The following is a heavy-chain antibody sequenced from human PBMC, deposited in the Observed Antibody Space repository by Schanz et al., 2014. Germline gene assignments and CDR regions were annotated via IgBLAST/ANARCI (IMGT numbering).Heavy chain of an antibody. CDR3: AKGRFGELSAFDI. D-gene: IGHD3-10*01. Sequence: QERLVESGGGVVQPGRSLRLSCAASGFIFSNYGMHWVRQAPGGGLEWVAAVSSRSDEIKYADSVRGRFTISRDNSRSTMYLQMNSLRAEDTAVYYCAKGRFGELSAFDIWGQGTMVTVSS. V-gene: IGHV3-30*18. J-gene: IGHJ3*02. CDR2: SSRSDEI. CDR1: GFIFSNYG.